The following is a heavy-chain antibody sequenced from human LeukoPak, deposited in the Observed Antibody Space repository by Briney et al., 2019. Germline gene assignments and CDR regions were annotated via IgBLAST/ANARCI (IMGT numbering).Heavy chain of an antibody. Sequence: GASVKVSCKASGYTFTGYYMHWVRQAPGQGLVWMGWINPNSGGTNYAQKFQGRVTMTRGTSISTAYMELSRLRSDDTAVYYCARDIKGYYDFWSGYTTEPYYFDYWGQGTLVTVSS. D-gene: IGHD3-3*01. V-gene: IGHV1-2*02. CDR1: GYTFTGYY. J-gene: IGHJ4*02. CDR3: ARDIKGYYDFWSGYTTEPYYFDY. CDR2: INPNSGGT.